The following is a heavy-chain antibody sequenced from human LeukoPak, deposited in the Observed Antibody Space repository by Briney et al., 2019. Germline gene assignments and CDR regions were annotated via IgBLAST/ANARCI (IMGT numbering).Heavy chain of an antibody. CDR3: ARVYGYDFYYMDV. D-gene: IGHD3/OR15-3a*01. Sequence: PSETLSLTCTVSGVSFPNYYWSWIRQPPGKGLEGIGYLYYRDKTNYNPSLKSRVTISVATSKSQFSPNLRSVTAADTATYYCARVYGYDFYYMDVWGKGATVTVS. CDR1: GVSFPNYY. CDR2: LYYRDKT. J-gene: IGHJ6*03. V-gene: IGHV4-59*01.